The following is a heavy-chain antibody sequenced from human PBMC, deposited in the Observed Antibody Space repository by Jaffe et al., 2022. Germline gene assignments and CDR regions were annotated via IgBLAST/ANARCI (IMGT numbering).Heavy chain of an antibody. CDR2: IYHSGST. CDR1: GGSISSSNW. D-gene: IGHD2-2*01. J-gene: IGHJ6*03. CDR3: ARVFLGGDIVVVPAAIVDYYYYMDV. Sequence: QVQLQESGPGLVKPSGTLSLTCAVSGGSISSSNWWSWVRQPPGKGLEWIGEIYHSGSTNYNPSLKSRVTISVDKSKNQFSLKLSSVTAADTAVYYCARVFLGGDIVVVPAAIVDYYYYMDVWGKGTTVTVSS. V-gene: IGHV4-4*02.